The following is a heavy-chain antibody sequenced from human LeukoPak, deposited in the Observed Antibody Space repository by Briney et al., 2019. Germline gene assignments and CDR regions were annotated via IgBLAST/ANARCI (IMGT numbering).Heavy chain of an antibody. CDR3: ARQGDYSNYYFDY. CDR1: GGSISSGSYY. D-gene: IGHD4-11*01. J-gene: IGHJ4*02. CDR2: IYYSGST. V-gene: IGHV4-39*01. Sequence: SETLSLTCTVSGGSISSGSYYWGWIRQPPGKGLEWIGSIYYSGSTYYNPSLKSRVTISVDTSKNQFSLKLSSVTAADTAVYYCARQGDYSNYYFDYWGQGTLVTVSS.